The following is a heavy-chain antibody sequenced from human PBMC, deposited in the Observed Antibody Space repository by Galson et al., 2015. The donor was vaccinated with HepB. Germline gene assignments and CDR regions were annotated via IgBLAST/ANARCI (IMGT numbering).Heavy chain of an antibody. D-gene: IGHD4-23*01. CDR3: TTAQLLYFAS. CDR2: IKTKTDGGTT. Sequence: SLRLSCAASGFTFNNAWMSWVRQAPGKGLEWVGRIKTKTDGGTTDYAAPVKGRFTISRDDSKNTLYLQMNSLKTEDTAVYHCTTAQLLYFASWGQGTLVTVSS. V-gene: IGHV3-15*01. CDR1: GFTFNNAW. J-gene: IGHJ4*02.